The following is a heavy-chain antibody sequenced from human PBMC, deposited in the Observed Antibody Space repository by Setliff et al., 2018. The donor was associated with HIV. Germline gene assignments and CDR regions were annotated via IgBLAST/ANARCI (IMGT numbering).Heavy chain of an antibody. CDR3: ARARLLGGFLS. V-gene: IGHV4-59*01. CDR2: FYYGGST. D-gene: IGHD7-27*01. CDR1: GDSIGTYY. J-gene: IGHJ5*02. Sequence: ASETLSLTCSVSGDSIGTYYWNWIRQTPGKRLEWIGFFYYGGSTDYNPALKNRVVISVDTSRNRVSLKMTSVTAADTAVYYCARARLLGGFLSWGRGALVTVSS.